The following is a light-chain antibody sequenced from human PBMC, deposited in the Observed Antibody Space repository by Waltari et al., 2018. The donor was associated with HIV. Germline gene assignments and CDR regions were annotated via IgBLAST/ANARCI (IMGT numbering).Light chain of an antibody. V-gene: IGLV2-8*01. CDR3: TSYGENFGVL. CDR2: EVA. J-gene: IGLJ3*02. Sequence: QSALTQPPSASGSPGQSVTISCTGTSNDVGAYDYVSWYQQHPGRAPKLLIYEVATRPSGVRHRFSGSKSGNRAPQTVSGIQADDDGHYFCTSYGENFGVLFGGGNNLAVL. CDR1: SNDVGAYDY.